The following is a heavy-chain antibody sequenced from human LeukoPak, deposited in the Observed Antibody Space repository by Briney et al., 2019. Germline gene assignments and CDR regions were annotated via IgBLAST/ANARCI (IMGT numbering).Heavy chain of an antibody. J-gene: IGHJ6*02. CDR1: GFTFSSYW. CDR3: ARGGSPRYHYGMDV. Sequence: GGSLRLSCAASGFTFSSYWMSWVRQAPGKGLEWVANIKQDGSEKYYVDSVKGRFTISRDNAKNSLYLQMNSLRAEDTAVYYCARGGSPRYHYGMDVWGQGTTVTVSS. CDR2: IKQDGSEK. D-gene: IGHD3-16*01. V-gene: IGHV3-7*01.